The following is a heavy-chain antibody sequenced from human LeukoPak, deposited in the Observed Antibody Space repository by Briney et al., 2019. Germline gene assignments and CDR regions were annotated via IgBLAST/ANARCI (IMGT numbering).Heavy chain of an antibody. V-gene: IGHV3-23*01. D-gene: IGHD2-2*01. CDR2: ISGSGGST. CDR1: GFTFSSYA. CDR3: AKPVLEYQPFYTAFDY. Sequence: GGSLRLSCAASGFTFSSYAMSWVRQAPGKGLEWVSAISGSGGSTYYADSVKGRFTISRDNSKNTLYLQMNSLRAEDTAVYYCAKPVLEYQPFYTAFDYWGQGTLVTVSS. J-gene: IGHJ4*02.